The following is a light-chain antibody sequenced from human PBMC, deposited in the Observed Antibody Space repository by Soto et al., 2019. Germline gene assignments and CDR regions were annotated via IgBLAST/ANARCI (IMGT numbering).Light chain of an antibody. CDR1: TSDVGGYNY. CDR3: SSYTSSSTLL. Sequence: QSALTQPASVSGSPGQSITISCTGTTSDVGGYNYVSWYQQHPGKAPQLMIYDVSNRPSGVSNRFSGSKSGNTASLTISGLPAEDEADYYCSSYTSSSTLLFGGGTKVTVL. V-gene: IGLV2-14*01. CDR2: DVS. J-gene: IGLJ2*01.